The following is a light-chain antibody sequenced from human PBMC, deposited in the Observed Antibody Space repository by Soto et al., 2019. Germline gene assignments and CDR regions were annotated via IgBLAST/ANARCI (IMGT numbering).Light chain of an antibody. Sequence: VMTQSPATLSVSPGERATLSCRASQSLRSSLAWYQQKPGQAPRLLIYGASTRATGIPARFSGSGSGTEFTPTISSLQSEDFAVYFCQQYNIWPQTFGQGTKVEIK. CDR2: GAS. V-gene: IGKV3-15*01. CDR1: QSLRSS. J-gene: IGKJ1*01. CDR3: QQYNIWPQT.